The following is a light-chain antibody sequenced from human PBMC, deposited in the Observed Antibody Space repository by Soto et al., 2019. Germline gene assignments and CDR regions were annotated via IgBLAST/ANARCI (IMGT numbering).Light chain of an antibody. V-gene: IGKV3-20*01. J-gene: IGKJ1*01. CDR3: QQYGSSPT. CDR1: QSVSSSY. Sequence: EIVLTQSPGTLSLSPGERATLSCRASQSVSSSYLAWYQHKPGQAPRLRIYGASSRATGIPDRFSGSGSGTDFTLTISRLEPEDFAVYYCQQYGSSPTFGQGTKVEI. CDR2: GAS.